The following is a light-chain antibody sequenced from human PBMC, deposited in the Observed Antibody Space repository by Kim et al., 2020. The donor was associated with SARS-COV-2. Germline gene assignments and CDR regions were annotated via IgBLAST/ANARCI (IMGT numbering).Light chain of an antibody. J-gene: IGKJ1*01. CDR3: QQYVNLPLT. CDR1: QSISSSY. Sequence: EIVLTQSCGSLSLSPGERATLSCRASQSISSSYLAWYQQRPGQAPRLLIHGASSRAKDIPDKFSGSGSGTAFTLTISRLEPEDVAVYYCQQYVNLPLTFGQGTKVDIK. V-gene: IGKV3-20*01. CDR2: GAS.